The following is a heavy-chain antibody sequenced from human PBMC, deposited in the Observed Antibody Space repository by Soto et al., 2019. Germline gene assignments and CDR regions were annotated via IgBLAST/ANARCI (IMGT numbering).Heavy chain of an antibody. V-gene: IGHV1-46*03. CDR2: INPSGGST. CDR1: GYTFTSYY. D-gene: IGHD6-19*01. CDR3: ARDRAGYSSGWSHNLFDP. J-gene: IGHJ5*02. Sequence: ASVKVSCKASGYTFTSYYMHWVRQAPGQGLEWMGIINPSGGSTSYAQKFQGRVTMTRDTSTSTVYMELSSLRSEDTAVYYCARDRAGYSSGWSHNLFDPWGQGTLVPVSS.